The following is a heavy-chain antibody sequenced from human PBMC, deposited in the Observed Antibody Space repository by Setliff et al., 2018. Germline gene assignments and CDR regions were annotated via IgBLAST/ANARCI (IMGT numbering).Heavy chain of an antibody. V-gene: IGHV3-21*01. CDR1: GFTFSSYS. D-gene: IGHD6-19*01. CDR2: ISSSSSYI. CDR3: ARSLPFASVAGTGCDY. J-gene: IGHJ4*02. Sequence: PGGSLRLSCAASGFTFSSYSMNWVRQAPGKGLEWVSSISSSSSYIYYADSVKGRFTISRDNAKNSLYLQINSLRAEDTAVYYCARSLPFASVAGTGCDYWGQGTLVTVSS.